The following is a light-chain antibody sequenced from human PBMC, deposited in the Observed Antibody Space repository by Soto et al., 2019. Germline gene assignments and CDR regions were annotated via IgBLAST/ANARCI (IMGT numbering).Light chain of an antibody. CDR2: GDN. CDR3: QSYDSSNQV. CDR1: SGSIASNY. Sequence: NFMLTQPHSVSESPGKTVTISCTRSSGSIASNYVQWYQQRPGSSPTIVIFGDNQRPSGVPDRFSGSIDSSSNSASLTISGLKTEDEADYYCQSYDSSNQVFGGGTKLTVL. V-gene: IGLV6-57*01. J-gene: IGLJ3*02.